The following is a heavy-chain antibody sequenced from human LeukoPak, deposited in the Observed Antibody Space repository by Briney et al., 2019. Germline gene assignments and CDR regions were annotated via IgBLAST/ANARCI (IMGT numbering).Heavy chain of an antibody. D-gene: IGHD1-14*01. J-gene: IGHJ4*02. CDR1: GGTFSSYA. CDR3: ARIITSTWYNEFDC. Sequence: SVKVSCKASGGTFSSYAISWVRQAPGQGLEWMGGIIPIFGTANYAQKFQGRVTITADKSTSTAYMELSSLRSEDTAVYYCARIITSTWYNEFDCWGQGTLVAVSS. CDR2: IIPIFGTA. V-gene: IGHV1-69*06.